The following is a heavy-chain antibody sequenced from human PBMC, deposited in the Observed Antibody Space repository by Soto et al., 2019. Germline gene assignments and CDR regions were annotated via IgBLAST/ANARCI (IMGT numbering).Heavy chain of an antibody. D-gene: IGHD4-17*01. V-gene: IGHV4-59*01. Sequence: QVQLQESGPGLVKPSETLSLTCTVSGGSIRDYFWTWIRQPPGKGLEWIGYIYCSGRTNYNPSLKSRVSISVDTSKNHFSLQLRSVTAADTAVYYCARVGGDDFGDSGGFDYWGQGTLVTVSS. CDR2: IYCSGRT. J-gene: IGHJ4*02. CDR3: ARVGGDDFGDSGGFDY. CDR1: GGSIRDYF.